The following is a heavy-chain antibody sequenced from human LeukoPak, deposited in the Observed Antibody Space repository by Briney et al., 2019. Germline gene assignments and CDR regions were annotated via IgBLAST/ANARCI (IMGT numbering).Heavy chain of an antibody. CDR1: GFTFSSYG. J-gene: IGHJ4*02. V-gene: IGHV3-33*01. Sequence: PGRSLRLSCAASGFTFSSYGMHWVRQAPGKGLEWVAVIWYDGSNKYYADSVKGRFTISRDNSKNTLYLQMNSLRAEDTAVYYCARDGTYYDFWSVLDYWGQGTLVTVSP. D-gene: IGHD3-3*01. CDR3: ARDGTYYDFWSVLDY. CDR2: IWYDGSNK.